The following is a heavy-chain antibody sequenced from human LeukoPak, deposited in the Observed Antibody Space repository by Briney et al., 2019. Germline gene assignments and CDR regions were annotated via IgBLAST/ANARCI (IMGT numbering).Heavy chain of an antibody. CDR3: ARPRDSSGWYWYFDL. V-gene: IGHV4-4*09. CDR2: IYTSGST. J-gene: IGHJ2*01. CDR1: GGSISSYC. D-gene: IGHD6-19*01. Sequence: SETLSLTCTVSGGSISSYCWSWIRQPPGKGLEWIGYIYTSGSTNYNPSLKSRVTISVDTSKNQFSLKLSSVTAADTAVYYCARPRDSSGWYWYFDLWGRGTLVTVSS.